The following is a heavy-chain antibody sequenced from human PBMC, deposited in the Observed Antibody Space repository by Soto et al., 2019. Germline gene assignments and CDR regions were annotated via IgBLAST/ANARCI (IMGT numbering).Heavy chain of an antibody. CDR2: VSGSGGYT. D-gene: IGHD1-26*01. Sequence: GGSLRLSCAASGFTFSNYAMSWVRQAPGKGPEWVSFVSGSGGYTDYADSVKGRFTISRDNSKSTLYLQMNSLRGEDTAVYYCAKENGVGVQTAPDYWGQGTXVTVSS. V-gene: IGHV3-23*01. J-gene: IGHJ4*02. CDR1: GFTFSNYA. CDR3: AKENGVGVQTAPDY.